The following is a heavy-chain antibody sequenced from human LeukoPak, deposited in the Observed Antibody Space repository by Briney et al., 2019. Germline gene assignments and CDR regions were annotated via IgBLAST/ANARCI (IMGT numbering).Heavy chain of an antibody. CDR3: AKEAMVEARGYCSSTSCYWGCDY. Sequence: GGSLRLSCAASGFTFSSYGMSWVRQAPGKGLEWVSAISGSGGSTYYADSVKGRFTISRVNSKNTLYLQMNSLRAEDTAVYYCAKEAMVEARGYCSSTSCYWGCDYWGQGTLVTVSS. J-gene: IGHJ4*02. D-gene: IGHD2-2*01. CDR2: ISGSGGST. CDR1: GFTFSSYG. V-gene: IGHV3-23*01.